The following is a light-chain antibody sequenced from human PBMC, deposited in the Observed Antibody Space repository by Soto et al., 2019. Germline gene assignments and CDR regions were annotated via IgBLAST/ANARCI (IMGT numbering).Light chain of an antibody. V-gene: IGLV2-14*01. CDR2: DVS. Sequence: QSALTQPASVSGSPGQSITISCTGTSSDVGGYNYVSWYQQHPGKAPKLMIYDVSNRPSGVSNRFSGSKSGNTASLTISGLQAEDEADYYCSSYTSSSPYVFGTGTKVNVL. J-gene: IGLJ1*01. CDR3: SSYTSSSPYV. CDR1: SSDVGGYNY.